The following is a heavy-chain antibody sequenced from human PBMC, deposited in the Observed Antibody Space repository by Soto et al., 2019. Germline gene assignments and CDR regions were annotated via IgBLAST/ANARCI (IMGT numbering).Heavy chain of an antibody. V-gene: IGHV1-69*13. J-gene: IGHJ6*02. CDR1: GGTFSSYA. D-gene: IGHD3-10*01. CDR3: ASWPGIAGYYYYGMDV. Sequence: SVKVSCKASGGTFSSYAISWVRQAPGQGLEWMGGIIPILGTANYAQKFQGRVTITADESTSTAYMELSSLRSVDTAVYYCASWPGIAGYYYYGMDVWGQGTTVTVSS. CDR2: IIPILGTA.